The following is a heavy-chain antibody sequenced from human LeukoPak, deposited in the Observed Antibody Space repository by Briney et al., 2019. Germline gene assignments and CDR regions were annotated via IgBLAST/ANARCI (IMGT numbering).Heavy chain of an antibody. D-gene: IGHD3-3*01. CDR1: GYTFTSYD. V-gene: IGHV1-8*01. CDR2: MNPNSGNT. J-gene: IGHJ6*02. CDR3: ASTTSLTIFGVVIYYYYGMDV. Sequence: GASVKVSCKASGYTFTSYDINWVRQATGQGLEWMGWMNPNSGNTGYAQKFQGRVTMTRNTSISTAYMELSSLRSEDTAVYYCASTTSLTIFGVVIYYYYGMDVWGQGTTVTVSS.